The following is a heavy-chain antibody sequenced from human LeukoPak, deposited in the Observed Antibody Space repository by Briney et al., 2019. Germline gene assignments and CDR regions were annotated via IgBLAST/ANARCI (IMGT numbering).Heavy chain of an antibody. Sequence: ASVKVSCKASGYTFTSYYMHWVRQAPGQGLEWMGIINPSGGSTSYAQKFQGRVTMTRDTSTSTVYMELSSLRSEDTAVYYCARDLDYGSGSYYNAPSRPLDYWGQGTLVTVSS. CDR1: GYTFTSYY. CDR3: ARDLDYGSGSYYNAPSRPLDY. J-gene: IGHJ4*02. V-gene: IGHV1-46*01. CDR2: INPSGGST. D-gene: IGHD3-10*01.